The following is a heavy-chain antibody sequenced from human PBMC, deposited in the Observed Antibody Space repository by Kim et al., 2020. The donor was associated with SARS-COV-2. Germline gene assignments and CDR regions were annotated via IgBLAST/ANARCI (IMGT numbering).Heavy chain of an antibody. V-gene: IGHV4-39*01. CDR2: IYYSGST. J-gene: IGHJ4*02. CDR1: GGSISSSSYY. Sequence: SETLSLTCTVSGGSISSSSYYWGWIRQPPGKGLEWIGSIYYSGSTYYNPSLKSRVTISVDTSKNQFSLKLSSVTAADTAVYYCARRDGEVQSYCFDYWGQGTLVTVSS. D-gene: IGHD3-10*01. CDR3: ARRDGEVQSYCFDY.